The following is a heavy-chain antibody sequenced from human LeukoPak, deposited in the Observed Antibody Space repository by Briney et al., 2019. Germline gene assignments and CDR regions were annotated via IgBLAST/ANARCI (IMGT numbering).Heavy chain of an antibody. CDR1: GFTFSSYW. D-gene: IGHD1-26*01. CDR3: ARDPIVGDTGGGDY. Sequence: GGSLRLSCAASGFTFSSYWMTWVRQAPGKGLEWLSNINGDGSIENYVHSVRGRFSIFRDNDKDALDLQMNSLRVDDTAIYYCARDPIVGDTGGGDYWGQGTLVTVSS. J-gene: IGHJ4*02. V-gene: IGHV3-7*01. CDR2: INGDGSIE.